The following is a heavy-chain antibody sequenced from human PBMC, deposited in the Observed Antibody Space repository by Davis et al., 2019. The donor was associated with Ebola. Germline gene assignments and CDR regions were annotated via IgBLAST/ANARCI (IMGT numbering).Heavy chain of an antibody. CDR3: ARDGAVVVPAAIPYGAFDI. D-gene: IGHD2-2*02. J-gene: IGHJ3*02. Sequence: SETLSLTCAVYGGSFSGYYWSWIRQPPGKGLEWIGEINHSGSTNYNPSLKSRVTISVDTSKNQFSLKLSSVTAADTAVYYCARDGAVVVPAAIPYGAFDIWGQGTMVTVSS. CDR1: GGSFSGYY. CDR2: INHSGST. V-gene: IGHV4-34*01.